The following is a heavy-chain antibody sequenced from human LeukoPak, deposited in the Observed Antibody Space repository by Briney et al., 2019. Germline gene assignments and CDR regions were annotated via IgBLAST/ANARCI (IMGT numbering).Heavy chain of an antibody. J-gene: IGHJ4*02. D-gene: IGHD4-11*01. Sequence: GRSLRLSCAASGFTFSSYAMHWVRQAPGKGLEWVAVISYDGSNKYYADSVKGRFTIYRDNFQRTVYLQMNSLRAEDTAVYYCAKDAQRGFDYSNSLDKWGQGTLVTVSS. CDR1: GFTFSSYA. CDR3: AKDAQRGFDYSNSLDK. CDR2: ISYDGSNK. V-gene: IGHV3-30*04.